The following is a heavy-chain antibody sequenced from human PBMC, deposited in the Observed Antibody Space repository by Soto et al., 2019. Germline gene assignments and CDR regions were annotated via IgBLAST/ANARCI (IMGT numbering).Heavy chain of an antibody. D-gene: IGHD3-22*01. CDR2: ISCSTSYI. CDR3: ARVVDYCDPYYYYGMDV. J-gene: IGHJ6*02. CDR1: GFTFSSYS. Sequence: EVQLVESGGGLVKPGGSLRLSCAASGFTFSSYSMNWVRQAPGKGLEWVSAISCSTSYIYYADSVKGRFTISRDNAKNALYLQMSSLRVEDTAVYYCARVVDYCDPYYYYGMDVWGQGTTVTVSS. V-gene: IGHV3-21*01.